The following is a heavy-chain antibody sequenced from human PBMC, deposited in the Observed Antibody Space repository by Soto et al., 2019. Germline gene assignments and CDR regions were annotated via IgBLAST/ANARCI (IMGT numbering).Heavy chain of an antibody. CDR1: GSTFSSYT. J-gene: IGHJ6*02. Sequence: QVQLVQSGAEVRKPGSSVKVSCMASGSTFSSYTVNWVRQAPGKGLEWIGRIIPVLTVTDYARRFQGRVTITADRSAKTAYMELTSLTSADTAVYYCARRRYCGTDCYKKCYYGMDVWGQGTTVTVSS. CDR2: IIPVLTVT. CDR3: ARRRYCGTDCYKKCYYGMDV. D-gene: IGHD2-21*02. V-gene: IGHV1-69*02.